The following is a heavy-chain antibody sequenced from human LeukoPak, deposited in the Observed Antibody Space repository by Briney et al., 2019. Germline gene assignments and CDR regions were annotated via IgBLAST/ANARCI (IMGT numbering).Heavy chain of an antibody. CDR3: ARAAPVRGVTFFDY. J-gene: IGHJ4*02. D-gene: IGHD3-10*01. CDR1: GFTFSDYY. Sequence: GGSLRLSCAASGFTFSDYYMSWIRQAPGKGLEWVSYISSSSSYTNYADSVKGRFTISRDNAKNSLYLQMNSLRAEDTAVYYCARAAPVRGVTFFDYWGQGTLITVSS. CDR2: ISSSSSYT. V-gene: IGHV3-11*06.